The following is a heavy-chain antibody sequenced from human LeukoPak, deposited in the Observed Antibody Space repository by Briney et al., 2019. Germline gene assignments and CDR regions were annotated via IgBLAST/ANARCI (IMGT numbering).Heavy chain of an antibody. CDR3: TTGPFDYYGSASYLANGMDA. CDR2: IKSKTDGGTT. J-gene: IGHJ6*02. V-gene: IGHV3-15*01. D-gene: IGHD3-10*01. Sequence: GGSLRLSCAASGFTFSNAWMSWVRQAPGKGLEWVGRIKSKTDGGTTDYTAPVKGRFTISRDDSKNTLYLQMNSLKTEDTAVYYCTTGPFDYYGSASYLANGMDAWGQGTTVTVSS. CDR1: GFTFSNAW.